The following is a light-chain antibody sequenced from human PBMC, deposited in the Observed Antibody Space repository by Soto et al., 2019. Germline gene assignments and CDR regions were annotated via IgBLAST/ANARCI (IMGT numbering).Light chain of an antibody. V-gene: IGKV1-5*01. Sequence: IVMIQGRCTLSEFVGDRVTITCRASQSISLSLAWYQQKPGKAPDLLISDASNLERGVPSRFSGSGSGTEFTLTISSLQPDDFATYYCQQYNSYWTFGPGTK. J-gene: IGKJ1*01. CDR2: DAS. CDR1: QSISLS. CDR3: QQYNSYWT.